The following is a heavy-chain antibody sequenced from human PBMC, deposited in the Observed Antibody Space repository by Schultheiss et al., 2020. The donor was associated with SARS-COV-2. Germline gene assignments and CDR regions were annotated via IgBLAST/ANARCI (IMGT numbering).Heavy chain of an antibody. V-gene: IGHV2-70*01. J-gene: IGHJ4*02. CDR2: IDWDDDK. Sequence: SGPTLVKPTQTLTLTCTFSGFSLSTSGMCVSWIRQPPGKALEWLALIDWDDDKYYSTSLKTRLTISKDSSKNQVVLTMTNMDPVDTATYYCARSQGLWFGEPYFDYWGQGTLVTVSS. D-gene: IGHD3-10*01. CDR1: GFSLSTSGMC. CDR3: ARSQGLWFGEPYFDY.